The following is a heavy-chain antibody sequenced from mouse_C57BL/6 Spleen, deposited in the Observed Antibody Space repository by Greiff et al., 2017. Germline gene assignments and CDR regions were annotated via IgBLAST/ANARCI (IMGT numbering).Heavy chain of an antibody. Sequence: VQLQQSGAELVKPGASVKLSCKASGYTFTSYWMHWVKQRPGQGLEWIGMIHPNSGSTNYNEKFKSKATLTVDKSSSTAYMQLSSLTSEDSAVYYCARELDSYFDYWGQGTTLTVSS. CDR2: IHPNSGST. J-gene: IGHJ2*01. CDR1: GYTFTSYW. D-gene: IGHD4-1*01. V-gene: IGHV1-64*01. CDR3: ARELDSYFDY.